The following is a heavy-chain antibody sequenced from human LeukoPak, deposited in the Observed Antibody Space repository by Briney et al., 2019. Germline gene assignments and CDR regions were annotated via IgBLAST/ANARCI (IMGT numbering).Heavy chain of an antibody. Sequence: GGSLRLSCAASGLTFSSYSMNSVRQAPGKGLEWVSSISSSSYIYYADSVKGRFTISRDNAKNSLYLQMNSLRAEDTGLYYCARVKEASAFDIWGQGTRVTVSS. D-gene: IGHD5-12*01. CDR3: ARVKEASAFDI. CDR1: GLTFSSYS. J-gene: IGHJ3*02. CDR2: ISSSSYI. V-gene: IGHV3-21*01.